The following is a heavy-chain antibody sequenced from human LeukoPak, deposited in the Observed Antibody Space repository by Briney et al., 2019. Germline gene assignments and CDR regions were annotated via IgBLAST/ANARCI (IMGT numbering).Heavy chain of an antibody. V-gene: IGHV3-49*04. D-gene: IGHD2-21*01. Sequence: GGSLTLSCTTSGFIFGDYDMTCVRPAPGERGEWGGFIRSTAYGPTTHYAASVKDRFIISRDASRSIAYLQVNRLKTEDSAVYYCTRGRAFLDYWGQGTQVTVSS. J-gene: IGHJ4*02. CDR2: IRSTAYGPTT. CDR1: GFIFGDYD. CDR3: TRGRAFLDY.